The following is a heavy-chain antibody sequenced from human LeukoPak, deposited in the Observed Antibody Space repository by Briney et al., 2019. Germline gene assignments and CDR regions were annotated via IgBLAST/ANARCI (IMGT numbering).Heavy chain of an antibody. Sequence: GGSLRLSCAASGFTFRTYWMSWVRQAPGKGLEWVANINQDERDRYYVDSVKGRFTISRDNAKNSLYLQMNSLRAEDMALYYCAKGDYGSGFDYWGQGTLVTVSS. CDR1: GFTFRTYW. J-gene: IGHJ4*02. V-gene: IGHV3-7*03. CDR2: INQDERDR. D-gene: IGHD3-10*01. CDR3: AKGDYGSGFDY.